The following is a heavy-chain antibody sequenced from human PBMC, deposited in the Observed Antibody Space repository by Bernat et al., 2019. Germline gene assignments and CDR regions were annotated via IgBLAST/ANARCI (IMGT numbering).Heavy chain of an antibody. CDR3: ARGDYDILTGYPV. CDR2: IYYSGST. V-gene: IGHV4-59*08. CDR1: GGSISSYY. D-gene: IGHD3-9*01. Sequence: QVQLQESGPGLVKPSETLSLTCTVSGGSISSYYWSWIRQPPGKGLEWIGYIYYSGSTNYNPSLKSRVTISVDTSKNQFSLKLSSVTAADTAVYYCARGDYDILTGYPVWGQGTLVTVSS. J-gene: IGHJ4*02.